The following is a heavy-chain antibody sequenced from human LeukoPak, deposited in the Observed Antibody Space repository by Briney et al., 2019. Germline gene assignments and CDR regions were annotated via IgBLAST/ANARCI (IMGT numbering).Heavy chain of an antibody. CDR2: INPSGGST. CDR3: ARLIVVVVAATGWGWWFDP. D-gene: IGHD2-15*01. V-gene: IGHV1-46*01. J-gene: IGHJ5*02. Sequence: ASVKVSCKASGYTFTSYYMHWVRQAPGQGLEWMGIINPSGGSTSYAQKFQGRVTMTRDMSTSTVYMELRSLRSDDTAVYYCARLIVVVVAATGWGWWFDPWGQGTLVTVSS. CDR1: GYTFTSYY.